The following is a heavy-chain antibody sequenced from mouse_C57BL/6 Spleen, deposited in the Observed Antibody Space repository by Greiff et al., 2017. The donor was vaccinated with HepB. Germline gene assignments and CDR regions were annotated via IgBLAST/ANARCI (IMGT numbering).Heavy chain of an antibody. J-gene: IGHJ3*01. CDR3: AVYPFGY. D-gene: IGHD2-3*01. CDR2: IYPGDGDT. Sequence: QVQLQQSGPELVKPGASVKISCKASGYAFSSSWMNWVKQRPGKGLEWIGRIYPGDGDTNYNGKFKGKATLTSDKSSSTADMQLRSLTSEDSAVYCWAVYPFGYWGQGTLVTGSS. V-gene: IGHV1-82*01. CDR1: GYAFSSSW.